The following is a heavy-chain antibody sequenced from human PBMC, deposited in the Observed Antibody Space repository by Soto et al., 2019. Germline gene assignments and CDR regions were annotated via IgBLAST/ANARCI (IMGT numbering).Heavy chain of an antibody. J-gene: IGHJ4*02. Sequence: ASVKVSCKASGGTFSSYTISWVRQAPGQGLEWMGRIIPILGIANYAQKFQGRVTITADKSTSTAYMELSSLRSEDTAVYYCARDPDIVVVPAAMLDYWGQGTPVTVSS. D-gene: IGHD2-2*01. V-gene: IGHV1-69*04. CDR1: GGTFSSYT. CDR3: ARDPDIVVVPAAMLDY. CDR2: IIPILGIA.